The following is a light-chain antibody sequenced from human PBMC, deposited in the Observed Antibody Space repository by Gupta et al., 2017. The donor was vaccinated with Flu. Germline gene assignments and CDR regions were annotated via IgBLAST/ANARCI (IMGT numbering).Light chain of an antibody. V-gene: IGKV3-20*01. CDR3: QQYRTSPKYG. Sequence: EIVLTQSPGTLSLSPGERATLSCRASQSVSSNYLAWYQQKPGQAPRLLIYGASSRATGIPDRFSGSGSGTEFTLTISRLEPEDFAGYYCQQYRTSPKYGFGQGTKLEIK. CDR1: QSVSSNY. J-gene: IGKJ2*03. CDR2: GAS.